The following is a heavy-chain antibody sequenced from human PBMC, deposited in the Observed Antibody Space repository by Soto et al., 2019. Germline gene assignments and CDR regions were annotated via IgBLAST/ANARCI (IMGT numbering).Heavy chain of an antibody. CDR3: ARGPPPPPIQWFGELFDLAALDY. V-gene: IGHV3-66*01. D-gene: IGHD3-10*01. CDR1: GFTVSSNY. Sequence: EVQLVESGGGLVQPGGSLRLSCAASGFTVSSNYMSWVRQAPGKGLEWVSVIYSGGSTYYADSVKGRFTISRDNSKNTLYPQMNSPGAEGTAVYYRARGPPPPPIQWFGELFDLAALDYWGQGTLVTVSS. CDR2: IYSGGST. J-gene: IGHJ4*02.